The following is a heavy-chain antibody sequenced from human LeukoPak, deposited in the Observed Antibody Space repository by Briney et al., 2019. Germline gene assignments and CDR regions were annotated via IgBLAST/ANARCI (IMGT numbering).Heavy chain of an antibody. CDR3: ARPYSSSWDYYYYGMDV. J-gene: IGHJ6*02. CDR2: LSSTSSYI. Sequence: PGGSLGLSCAASGFTFSSCSMNWVRQAPGKGLEWVSSLSSTSSYIYYADSVKGRFTISRDNAKNSLYLQMNSLRADDTAVYYCARPYSSSWDYYYYGMDVWGQGTTVTVSS. V-gene: IGHV3-21*01. D-gene: IGHD6-13*01. CDR1: GFTFSSCS.